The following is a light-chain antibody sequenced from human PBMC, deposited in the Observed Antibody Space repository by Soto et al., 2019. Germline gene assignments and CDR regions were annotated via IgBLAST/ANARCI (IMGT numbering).Light chain of an antibody. CDR3: QQYGSSPL. CDR1: QSIDSW. CDR2: DXX. J-gene: IGKJ4*02. V-gene: IGKV1-5*01. Sequence: DIQMTQSPSTLSASVGDRVTITCRASQSIDSWLAWYQQRAGKXPXLXXXDXXXLXGGVRSRFSGSGSGTEFTLSIRRLQPDDFAVYYCQQYGSSPLFGGGSKVDIK.